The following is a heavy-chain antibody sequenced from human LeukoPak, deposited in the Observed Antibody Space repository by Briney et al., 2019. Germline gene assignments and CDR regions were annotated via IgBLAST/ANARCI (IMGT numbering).Heavy chain of an antibody. V-gene: IGHV3-23*01. CDR3: AKVQDNYRYFDY. CDR2: ISGSGGST. D-gene: IGHD4-11*01. CDR1: GFTFSSYA. J-gene: IGHJ4*02. Sequence: PGGSLRLSCAASGFTFSSYAMTWVRQAPGEGLEWVLGISGSGGSTYYADSVKGRFTISRDNSKNTLYLQMTSLRAEDTAVYYCAKVQDNYRYFDYWGQGTLVTVSS.